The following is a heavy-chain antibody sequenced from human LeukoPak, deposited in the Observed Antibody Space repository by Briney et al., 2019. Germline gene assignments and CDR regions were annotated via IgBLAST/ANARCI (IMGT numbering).Heavy chain of an antibody. CDR2: ISAYNGNT. CDR3: ARTSGGIAVAGTVDY. V-gene: IGHV1-18*04. D-gene: IGHD6-19*01. Sequence: ASVKVSCKASGYTFTGYYMHWVRQAPGQGLEWMGWISAYNGNTNYAQKLQGRVTMTTDTSTSTAYMELRSLRSDDTAVYYCARTSGGIAVAGTVDYWGQGTLVTVSS. J-gene: IGHJ4*02. CDR1: GYTFTGYY.